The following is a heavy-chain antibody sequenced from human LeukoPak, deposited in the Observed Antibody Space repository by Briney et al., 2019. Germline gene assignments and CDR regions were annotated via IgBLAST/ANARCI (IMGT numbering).Heavy chain of an antibody. V-gene: IGHV3-66*02. Sequence: GGSLRLSCAASGFTFSSNYMSWVRQAPGEGLEWVSVIYSGGSTYYSDSVKGRFTISRDNSKNTPYLQMNSLRAEDTAVYYCARDSAIYGDYDSDAFDIWGQGTMVTVSS. J-gene: IGHJ3*02. D-gene: IGHD4-17*01. CDR2: IYSGGST. CDR3: ARDSAIYGDYDSDAFDI. CDR1: GFTFSSNY.